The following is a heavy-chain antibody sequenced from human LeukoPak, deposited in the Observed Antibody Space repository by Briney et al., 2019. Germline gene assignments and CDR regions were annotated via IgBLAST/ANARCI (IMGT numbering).Heavy chain of an antibody. CDR1: GFTFSSHA. CDR3: ARDRYGDGFAHLDY. J-gene: IGHJ4*02. V-gene: IGHV3-21*01. Sequence: GGSLRLSCAASGFTFSSHAMSWVRQAPGKGLEWVSSISSSSSYIYYADSVKGRFTISRDNAKNSLYLQMNSLRAEDTAVYYCARDRYGDGFAHLDYWGQGALVTVSS. CDR2: ISSSSSYI. D-gene: IGHD5-24*01.